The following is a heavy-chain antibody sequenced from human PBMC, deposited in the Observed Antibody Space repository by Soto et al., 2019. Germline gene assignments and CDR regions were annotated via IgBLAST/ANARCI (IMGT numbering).Heavy chain of an antibody. CDR1: GYTFTSYA. Sequence: ASVKVSCKASGYTFTSYAMHWVRQAPGQRLEWMGWINAGNGNTKYSQKFQGRVTITRDTSASTAYMELSSLRSEDTAVYYCASPPIVATIVNYYYGMDVWGQGTTVTVSS. J-gene: IGHJ6*02. D-gene: IGHD5-12*01. V-gene: IGHV1-3*01. CDR3: ASPPIVATIVNYYYGMDV. CDR2: INAGNGNT.